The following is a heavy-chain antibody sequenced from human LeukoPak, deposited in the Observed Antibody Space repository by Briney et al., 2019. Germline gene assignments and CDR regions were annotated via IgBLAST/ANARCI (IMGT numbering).Heavy chain of an antibody. Sequence: SETLSLTCTVSGYSISSGFYWGWIRQPPGKGLEWIGIIYHSGSTYYNPSLKSRVTISADTSKNQFSLKLSSVTAADTAVYFCARDDYYDSSGYRNAFDIWGQGTVVTVSS. V-gene: IGHV4-38-2*02. J-gene: IGHJ3*02. CDR2: IYHSGST. CDR1: GYSISSGFY. D-gene: IGHD3-22*01. CDR3: ARDDYYDSSGYRNAFDI.